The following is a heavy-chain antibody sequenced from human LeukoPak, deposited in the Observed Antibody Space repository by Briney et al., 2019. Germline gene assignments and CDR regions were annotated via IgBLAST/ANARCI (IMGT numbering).Heavy chain of an antibody. V-gene: IGHV3-23*01. CDR2: ISDSGGST. D-gene: IGHD5-18*01. CDR1: GFTFPSYA. J-gene: IGHJ4*02. Sequence: GGSLRLSCAASGFTFPSYAMSWVRQAPGKGLNWVSAISDSGGSTYYADSVKGRFTISRDNSKNTLYLQMNSLRAEDTAVYYCAKRSDGYSGFDYWGQGTLVTVSS. CDR3: AKRSDGYSGFDY.